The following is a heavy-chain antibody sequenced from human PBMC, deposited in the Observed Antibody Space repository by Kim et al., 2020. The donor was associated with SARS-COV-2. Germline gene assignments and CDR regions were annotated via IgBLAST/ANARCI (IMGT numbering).Heavy chain of an antibody. Sequence: SETLSLTCTVSGGSISSYCWNWIRQPQGQGLEWVGYIYYSCTTNYYPYLRSPVTISVDTSKNHFSLKLSSVTASDTAVYYFARHWGSSCWYDSRNDAFDIWGQGTMVTVSS. D-gene: IGHD6-19*01. CDR3: ARHWGSSCWYDSRNDAFDI. CDR1: GGSISSYC. CDR2: IYYSCTT. V-gene: IGHV4-59*08. J-gene: IGHJ3*02.